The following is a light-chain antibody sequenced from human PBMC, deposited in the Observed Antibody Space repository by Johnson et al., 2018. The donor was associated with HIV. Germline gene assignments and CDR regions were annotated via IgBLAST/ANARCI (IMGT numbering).Light chain of an antibody. CDR3: GTWDSSVSAYV. V-gene: IGLV1-51*01. J-gene: IGLJ1*01. CDR2: DNT. CDR1: SSNIGKNY. Sequence: QSVLTQPPSVSAPPGQKVTISCSGSSSNIGKNYVSWYQQFPERAPKLLIYDNTKRPSGIPDRFSGSKSDTSATLAITGLQTGDEADYYCGTWDSSVSAYVFGTGTKVTV.